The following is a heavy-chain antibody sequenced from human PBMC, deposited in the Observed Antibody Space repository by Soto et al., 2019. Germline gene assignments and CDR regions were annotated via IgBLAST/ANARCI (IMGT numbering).Heavy chain of an antibody. Sequence: GGSLRLSCAASGFTFSSYAMSWVRQAPGKGLEWVSAISGSGGSTYYADSVKGRFTISRDNSKNTLYLQMDSLRAEDTAVYYCAKDHSGSWGEDYWGQGTLVTVSS. CDR2: ISGSGGST. CDR3: AKDHSGSWGEDY. D-gene: IGHD1-26*01. CDR1: GFTFSSYA. J-gene: IGHJ4*02. V-gene: IGHV3-23*01.